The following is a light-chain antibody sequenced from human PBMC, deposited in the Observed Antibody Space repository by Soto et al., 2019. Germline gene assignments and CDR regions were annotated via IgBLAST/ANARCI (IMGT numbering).Light chain of an antibody. V-gene: IGLV1-40*01. CDR2: GDN. CDR1: SSNIGAGYN. J-gene: IGLJ2*01. CDR3: QSYDRSLSGSRVV. Sequence: QSVLTQPPSVSGAPGQRVTISCIGGSSNIGAGYNVHWYQQLPGPAPKLLISGDNNRPSGVPDRFSGSKSGTSASLAITGLQDEDEADYYCQSYDRSLSGSRVVFGGGTKLTVL.